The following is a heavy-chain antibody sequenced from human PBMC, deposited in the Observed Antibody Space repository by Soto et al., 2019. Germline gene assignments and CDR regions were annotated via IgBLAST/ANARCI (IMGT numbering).Heavy chain of an antibody. Sequence: QVQLVESGGGVVQPGRSLRLSCAASGFTISSYGMHWVRQAPGKGLEWVAVIWYDGSNKYYADSVKGRFTISRDNSKNTLYLQMNSLRAEDTAVYYCARDGDSSGYYYPDYWGQGTLVTVSS. CDR3: ARDGDSSGYYYPDY. J-gene: IGHJ4*02. CDR1: GFTISSYG. D-gene: IGHD3-22*01. V-gene: IGHV3-33*01. CDR2: IWYDGSNK.